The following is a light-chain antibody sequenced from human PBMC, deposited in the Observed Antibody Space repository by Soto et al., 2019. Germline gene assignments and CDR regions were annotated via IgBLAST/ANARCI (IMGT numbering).Light chain of an antibody. Sequence: QSVLTQPPSASGSPGQSVTISCTGSSSDVGNYNYVSWYQQHPGKAPKPMIYEVFRRPSGVPDRFSGSKSGNTASLTVSGLQAEDEADYYCSSHAGDKRVFGTGTKVTVL. J-gene: IGLJ1*01. CDR1: SSDVGNYNY. V-gene: IGLV2-8*01. CDR3: SSHAGDKRV. CDR2: EVF.